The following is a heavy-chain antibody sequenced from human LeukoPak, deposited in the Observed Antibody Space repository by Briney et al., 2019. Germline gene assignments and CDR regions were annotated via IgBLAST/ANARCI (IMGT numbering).Heavy chain of an antibody. D-gene: IGHD6-13*01. CDR2: INPSGGST. J-gene: IGHJ4*02. V-gene: IGHV1-46*01. CDR3: ASSIRDSSSWYGGDSSGPGDY. Sequence: GAAVKVSCKASGYTFTSYYMHWVRQAPGERLEWMGIINPSGGSTRYAQKFQRRVTMTRDTSTSTVYMELSSLRSEDTAVYYCASSIRDSSSWYGGDSSGPGDYWGQGTLVTVSS. CDR1: GYTFTSYY.